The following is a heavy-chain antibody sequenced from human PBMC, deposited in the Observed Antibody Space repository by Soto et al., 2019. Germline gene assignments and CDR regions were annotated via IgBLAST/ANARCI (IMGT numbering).Heavy chain of an antibody. CDR3: ARGGGGGGIFDY. Sequence: SETLSLTCTVSGGSISSSGYYWSWIRQHPGKGLEWIGYIYYSGSTYYNPSLKSRVTISVDTSKNQFSLKLSFVPAADRAVYYCARGGGGGGIFDYSGQGTLVTVSS. V-gene: IGHV4-31*03. CDR1: GGSISSSGYY. CDR2: IYYSGST. J-gene: IGHJ4*02. D-gene: IGHD3-16*01.